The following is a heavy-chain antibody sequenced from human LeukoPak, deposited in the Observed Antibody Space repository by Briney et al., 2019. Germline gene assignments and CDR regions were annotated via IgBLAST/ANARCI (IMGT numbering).Heavy chain of an antibody. D-gene: IGHD3-22*01. CDR2: IIPIFGAA. J-gene: IGHJ2*01. V-gene: IGHV1-69*05. CDR3: ARTYYYDSSGYYSHWYFDL. CDR1: GGTFSSYA. Sequence: SVKVSCKASGGTFSSYAISWVRQAPGQGLEWMGGIIPIFGAANYAQKFQGRVTITTDESTSTAYMELSSLRSEDTAVYYCARTYYYDSSGYYSHWYFDLWGRGTLVTVSS.